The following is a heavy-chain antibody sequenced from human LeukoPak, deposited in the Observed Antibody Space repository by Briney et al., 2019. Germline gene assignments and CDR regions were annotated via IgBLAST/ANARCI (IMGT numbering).Heavy chain of an antibody. V-gene: IGHV3-30*03. CDR3: ARTATGSSYHSVFDY. CDR2: ISHDGTKK. D-gene: IGHD3-16*02. CDR1: GFTFNDYG. Sequence: GGSLRLSYAASGFTFNDYGLHWVRQAPGKGLEWVALISHDGTKKYYADSEKGRFTVSRDKSKNTLYLQMNSLGPDDTALYYCARTATGSSYHSVFDYWGQGTLVTVSS. J-gene: IGHJ4*02.